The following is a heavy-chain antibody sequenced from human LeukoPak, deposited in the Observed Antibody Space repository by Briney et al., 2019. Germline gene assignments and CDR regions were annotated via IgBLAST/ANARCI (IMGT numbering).Heavy chain of an antibody. CDR3: AKDKLDDFWSGYPDY. D-gene: IGHD3-3*01. V-gene: IGHV3-43D*03. CDR1: GFTFDDYA. CDR2: ISWDGGST. J-gene: IGHJ4*02. Sequence: GGSLRLSCAASGFTFDDYAMHWVRQAPGKGLEWVSLISWDGGSTYYADSVKGRFTISRDNSKNPLYLQMNSLRAEDTALYYCAKDKLDDFWSGYPDYWGQGTLVTVSS.